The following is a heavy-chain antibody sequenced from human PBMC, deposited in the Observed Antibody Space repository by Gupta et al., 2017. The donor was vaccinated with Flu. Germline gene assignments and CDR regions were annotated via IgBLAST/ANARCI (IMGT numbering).Heavy chain of an antibody. CDR1: GGSISSSSYY. J-gene: IGHJ4*02. V-gene: IGHV4-39*01. CDR2: IYYSGST. CDR3: ARLKQGGYDFWSGYYTGWIDY. D-gene: IGHD3-3*01. Sequence: QLQLQESGPGLVKPSETLSLTCTVSGGSISSSSYYWGWIRQPPGKGLEWIGSIYYSGSTYYNPSLKSRVTISVDTSKNQFSLKLSSVTAADTAVYYCARLKQGGYDFWSGYYTGWIDYWGQGTLVTVSS.